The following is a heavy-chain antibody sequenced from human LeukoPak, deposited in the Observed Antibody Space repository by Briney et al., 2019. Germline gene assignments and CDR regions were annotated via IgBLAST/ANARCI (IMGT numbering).Heavy chain of an antibody. J-gene: IGHJ4*02. V-gene: IGHV1-8*01. CDR2: MNPNSGNT. Sequence: ASVKVSCKASGYTFTSYDINWVRQATGQGLEWMGWMNPNSGNTGYAQKFQGRVTMTRDTSISTAYMELSRLRSDDTAVYYCARDPRTNGVCFYDYWGQGTLVTVSS. CDR3: ARDPRTNGVCFYDY. D-gene: IGHD2-8*01. CDR1: GYTFTSYD.